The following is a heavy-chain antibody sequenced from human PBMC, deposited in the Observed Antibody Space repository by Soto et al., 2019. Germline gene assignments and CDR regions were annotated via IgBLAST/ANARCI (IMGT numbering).Heavy chain of an antibody. V-gene: IGHV4-34*01. Sequence: SEPLSLPCAVYVGLLSDSYWTWIRQPPVKVLEWIGEINHVGGTNYNPSLKSRVTMSVDTSQNQFSLRLISVTAADTAMYFCVRIRYQLPSSVLWLDPWGQGTPVTVSS. CDR1: VGLLSDSY. D-gene: IGHD3-16*01. CDR3: VRIRYQLPSSVLWLDP. CDR2: INHVGGT. J-gene: IGHJ5*02.